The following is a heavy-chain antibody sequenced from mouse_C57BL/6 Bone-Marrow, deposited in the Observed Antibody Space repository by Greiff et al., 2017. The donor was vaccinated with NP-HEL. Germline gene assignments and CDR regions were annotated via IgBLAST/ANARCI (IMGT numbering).Heavy chain of an antibody. CDR1: GFTFSSYT. CDR2: ISGGGGNT. J-gene: IGHJ2*01. D-gene: IGHD2-5*01. Sequence: EVMLVESGGGLVKPGGSLKLSCAASGFTFSSYTMSWVRQTPEKRLEWVATISGGGGNTYYPDSVKGRFTISRDNAKNTLYLQMSSLRSEDTALYYCASAYYSNYGNFDYWGQGTTLTVSS. V-gene: IGHV5-9*01. CDR3: ASAYYSNYGNFDY.